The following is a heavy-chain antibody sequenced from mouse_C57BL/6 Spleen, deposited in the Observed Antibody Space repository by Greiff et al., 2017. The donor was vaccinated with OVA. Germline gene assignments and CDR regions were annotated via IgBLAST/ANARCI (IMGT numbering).Heavy chain of an antibody. CDR2: INPNNGGT. CDR1: GYTFTDYN. CDR3: ARAEDGYRRAFDY. J-gene: IGHJ2*01. V-gene: IGHV1-18*01. Sequence: EVQLQQSGPELVKPGASVKIPCKASGYTFTDYNMDWVKQSPGKSLEWIGDINPNNGGTIYNQKFKGKATLTVDKSSSTAYMELRSLTSEDTAVYYGARAEDGYRRAFDYWGQGTTLTVSS. D-gene: IGHD2-3*01.